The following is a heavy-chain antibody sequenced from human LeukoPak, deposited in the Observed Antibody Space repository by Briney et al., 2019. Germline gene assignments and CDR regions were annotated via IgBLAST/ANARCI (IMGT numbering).Heavy chain of an antibody. CDR1: GGSISSYY. V-gene: IGHV4-59*01. Sequence: SETLSLTCTVSGGSISSYYWSWIRQPPGKGLEWIGYIYYSGSTNYNPSLKSRVTLSVDTSKNQFSLKLSSVTAADTAVYYCARDTYDSSGYSFDYWGQGTLVTVSS. J-gene: IGHJ4*02. D-gene: IGHD3-22*01. CDR2: IYYSGST. CDR3: ARDTYDSSGYSFDY.